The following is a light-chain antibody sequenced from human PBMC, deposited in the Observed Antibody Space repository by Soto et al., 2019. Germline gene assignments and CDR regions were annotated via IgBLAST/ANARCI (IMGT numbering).Light chain of an antibody. CDR3: LLSFSGDNYV. Sequence: QAVVTQEPSLTVSPGGTVTFTCGSSTGAVTSGHYAYWFQQKPGQAPRTLIYDTSNKHSWTPARFSGSLLGGKAALTLLGAQREDEAEYYCLLSFSGDNYVFGTGTKLTVL. CDR2: DTS. CDR1: TGAVTSGHY. V-gene: IGLV7-46*02. J-gene: IGLJ1*01.